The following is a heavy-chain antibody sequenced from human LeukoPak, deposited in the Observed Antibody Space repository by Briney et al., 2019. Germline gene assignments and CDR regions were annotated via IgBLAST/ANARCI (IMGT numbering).Heavy chain of an antibody. D-gene: IGHD5-18*01. V-gene: IGHV4-59*08. Sequence: SETLSLTCTVSGGSISSYSWSWIRQPPGKGLEWIGYMYCTGSTNYHPSLKSRVTISVDTSKNQFSLNLSSVTAADTAVYYCARRYTYGYFDYWGQGTLVTVSS. CDR3: ARRYTYGYFDY. J-gene: IGHJ4*02. CDR1: GGSISSYS. CDR2: MYCTGST.